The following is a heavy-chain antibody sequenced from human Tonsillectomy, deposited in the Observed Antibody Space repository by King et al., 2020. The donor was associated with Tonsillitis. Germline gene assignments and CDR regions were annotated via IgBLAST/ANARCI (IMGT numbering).Heavy chain of an antibody. V-gene: IGHV5-51*01. J-gene: IGHJ3*01. CDR3: AKSRRRAMAGKPDAFEY. CDR1: GYSFTSYW. D-gene: IGHD6-19*01. Sequence: VQLVQSGAEVKKPGASLQISCKGSGYSFTSYWNGWVRQMSGTGLEWMGIIYPGDPESRYSPSFQGQVTIPADKSISTAHLQWSSLKASYTAIYYCAKSRRRAMAGKPDAFEYWGQGTMVTVSS. CDR2: IYPGDPES.